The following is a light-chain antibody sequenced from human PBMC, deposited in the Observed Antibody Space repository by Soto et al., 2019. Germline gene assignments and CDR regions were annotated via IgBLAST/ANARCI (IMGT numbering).Light chain of an antibody. Sequence: DIQMTQSPSTLSASVGDRVTITCRASQSISSWLAWYQQKPGKAPKLLIYDASNLESGVPSRFSGSGSGTEFTLTINSLQPDDFATYYCQKYNNYRPLGQGTKLDIK. J-gene: IGKJ1*01. CDR2: DAS. CDR1: QSISSW. V-gene: IGKV1-5*01. CDR3: QKYNNYRP.